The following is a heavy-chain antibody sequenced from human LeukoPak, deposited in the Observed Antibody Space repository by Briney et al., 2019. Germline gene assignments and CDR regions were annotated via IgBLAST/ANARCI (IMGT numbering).Heavy chain of an antibody. CDR3: AREGVHYDSSGYYDY. CDR1: GFTFSSYA. D-gene: IGHD3-22*01. V-gene: IGHV3-66*01. Sequence: PGGSLRLSCAASGFTFSSYAMSWVRQAPGKGLEWVSVIYSGGSTYYADSVKGRFTISRDNSKNTLYLQMNSLRAEDTAVYYCAREGVHYDSSGYYDYWGQGTLVTVSS. J-gene: IGHJ4*02. CDR2: IYSGGST.